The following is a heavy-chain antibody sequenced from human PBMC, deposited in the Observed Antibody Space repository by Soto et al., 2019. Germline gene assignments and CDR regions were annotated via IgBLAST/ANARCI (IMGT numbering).Heavy chain of an antibody. CDR2: IIPIFGST. J-gene: IGHJ5*02. CDR1: GGTFSSYA. CDR3: ASTDDSRGDDLGNNGFDP. V-gene: IGHV1-69*01. Sequence: QVQLVQSGAEVKKPGSSVKVSCKASGGTFSSYAISWVRQAPGQGLEWMGGIIPIFGSTNYAQNFQGRVTITADESTSTADRELSSLRSEDTAVYYCASTDDSRGDDLGNNGFDPWGQGTLVTVSS. D-gene: IGHD3-22*01.